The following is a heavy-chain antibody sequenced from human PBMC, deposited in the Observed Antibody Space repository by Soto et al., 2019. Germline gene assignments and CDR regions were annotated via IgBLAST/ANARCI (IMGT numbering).Heavy chain of an antibody. V-gene: IGHV4-59*01. J-gene: IGHJ4*02. Sequence: RPCTVSGGSISSYYWSWIRQPPGKGLEWIGYIYYSGGTNYNPSLKGRVTISVDTSKNQFSLKLSSVTAADTAVYYCARVGAVEEFDYWGQGNLVTVSS. CDR1: GGSISSYY. CDR3: ARVGAVEEFDY. D-gene: IGHD6-19*01. CDR2: IYYSGGT.